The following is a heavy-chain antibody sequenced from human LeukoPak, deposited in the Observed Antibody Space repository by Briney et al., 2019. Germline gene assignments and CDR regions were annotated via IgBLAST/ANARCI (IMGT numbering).Heavy chain of an antibody. CDR1: GFTFSSYA. J-gene: IGHJ4*02. Sequence: PGGSLRLSCAASGFTFSSYAMSWVRQAPGKGLEWVSAISGSGGSTYYADSVKGRFTISRDNAKNSLYLQMNSLRAEDTAVYYCAREDPYCSSTSCYTGSWGQGTLVTVSS. V-gene: IGHV3-23*01. CDR3: AREDPYCSSTSCYTGS. CDR2: ISGSGGST. D-gene: IGHD2-2*02.